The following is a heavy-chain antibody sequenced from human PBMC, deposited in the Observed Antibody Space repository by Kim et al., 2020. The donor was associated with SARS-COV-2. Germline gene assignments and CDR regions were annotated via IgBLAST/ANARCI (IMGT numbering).Heavy chain of an antibody. CDR3: ATYANAFDI. CDR1: GFTVSSTS. V-gene: IGHV3-53*01. D-gene: IGHD3-16*01. CDR2: IHSDGTI. J-gene: IGHJ3*02. Sequence: GGSLRLSCAASGFTVSSTSMTWVRHAPGKGLVWVSTIHSDGTIKYADSVKGRFTISRDSSKNTLYLQMNSLRAEDTAVYYCATYANAFDIWGQGTMVTVSS.